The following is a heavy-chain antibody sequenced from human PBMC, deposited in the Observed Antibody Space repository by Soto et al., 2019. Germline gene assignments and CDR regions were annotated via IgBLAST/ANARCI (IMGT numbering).Heavy chain of an antibody. Sequence: DVQVLESGGDLVQPGGSLRLSCAASGFTFSSYAMSWVRQAPGKGLEWVSSVSAGGDMTYYSDSVKGRFTISRDNSNNALFLQMNSLGIEDTALYYWARGDRGGSGSPASYYYSGLDVWGQGTTVTVS. CDR2: VSAGGDMT. CDR3: ARGDRGGSGSPASYYYSGLDV. D-gene: IGHD3-10*01. V-gene: IGHV3-23*01. CDR1: GFTFSSYA. J-gene: IGHJ6*02.